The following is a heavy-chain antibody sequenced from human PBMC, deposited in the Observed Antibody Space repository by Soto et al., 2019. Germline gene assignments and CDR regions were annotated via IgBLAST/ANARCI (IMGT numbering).Heavy chain of an antibody. CDR1: GGSVSSGSYY. Sequence: QVQLQESGPGLVKPSETLSLTCTVSGGSVSSGSYYWTWIRQSPGKGLEWVWYIYYNGATSYNPSLKSRVTISRDTSKNQFSLKLTSVTAADTAVYYCARNDAACDIWGQGTMVSVSS. J-gene: IGHJ3*02. CDR2: IYYNGAT. V-gene: IGHV4-61*01. CDR3: ARNDAACDI.